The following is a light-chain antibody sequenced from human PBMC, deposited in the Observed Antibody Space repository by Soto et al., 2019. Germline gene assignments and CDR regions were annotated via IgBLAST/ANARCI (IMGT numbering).Light chain of an antibody. J-gene: IGLJ1*01. CDR1: SSDIGGFRY. Sequence: QSALTQPPSASGSPGQSVTISCTGTSSDIGGFRYVSWYQQYPGKAPKLIISDVSKRPSGVPDRFSASKSGNTASLTVSGLQAEDEAEYYCSSYRDYNNDLVFGPGTKLTVL. CDR2: DVS. V-gene: IGLV2-8*01. CDR3: SSYRDYNNDLV.